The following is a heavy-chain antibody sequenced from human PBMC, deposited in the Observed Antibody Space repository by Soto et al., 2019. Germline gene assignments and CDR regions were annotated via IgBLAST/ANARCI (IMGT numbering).Heavy chain of an antibody. J-gene: IGHJ5*02. CDR3: SRGTDSSGWYKNRRWFDP. CDR2: ISAYNGNT. D-gene: IGHD6-19*01. Sequence: QVQLVQSGAEVKKPGASVKVSCKASGYTFTSYGISWVRQAPGQGLEWMGWISAYNGNTNYAQKLQGRVTMTTDTYTSTAYMELRSLRSDDTAVYYCSRGTDSSGWYKNRRWFDPWGQGTLVTVSS. V-gene: IGHV1-18*04. CDR1: GYTFTSYG.